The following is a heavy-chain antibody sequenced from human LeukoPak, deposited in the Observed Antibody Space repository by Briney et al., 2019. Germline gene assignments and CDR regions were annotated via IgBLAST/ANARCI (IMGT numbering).Heavy chain of an antibody. V-gene: IGHV1-69*06. CDR1: GGTFSSYA. CDR2: IIPIFGTA. J-gene: IGHJ6*03. CDR3: ATVMIVGATTYYYYYMDV. D-gene: IGHD1-26*01. Sequence: SVKVSCKASGGTFSSYAISWVRQAPGQGLEWMGGIIPIFGTANYAQKFQGRVTITADKSTSTAYMELSSLRSEDTAVYYCATVMIVGATTYYYYYMDVWGKGTTVTVSS.